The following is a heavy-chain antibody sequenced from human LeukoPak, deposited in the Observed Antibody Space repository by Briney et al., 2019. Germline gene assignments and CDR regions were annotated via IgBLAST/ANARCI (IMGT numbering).Heavy chain of an antibody. D-gene: IGHD3-10*02. CDR2: ISSSGSTI. CDR3: AELGITMIGGV. Sequence: GGSLRLSCAASGFTFSSYEMNWVRQAPGKGLEWVSYISSSGSTIYYADSVKGRFAISRDNAKNSLYLQMNSLRAEDTAVYYCAELGITMIGGVWGKGTTVSISS. J-gene: IGHJ6*04. V-gene: IGHV3-48*03. CDR1: GFTFSSYE.